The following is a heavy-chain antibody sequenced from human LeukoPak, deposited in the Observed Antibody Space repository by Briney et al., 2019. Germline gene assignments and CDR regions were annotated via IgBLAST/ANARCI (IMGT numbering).Heavy chain of an antibody. J-gene: IGHJ4*02. D-gene: IGHD3-10*01. CDR3: ARDYGSGSYYLLPHFDY. V-gene: IGHV4-34*01. CDR1: GGSFSGYY. Sequence: SETLSLTCAVYGGSFSGYYWSWIRQPPGKGLEWIGAINHSGSTNYNPSLKSRVTISVDTSKNQFSLKLNSVTAADTAVYYCARDYGSGSYYLLPHFDYWGQGTLVTVSS. CDR2: INHSGST.